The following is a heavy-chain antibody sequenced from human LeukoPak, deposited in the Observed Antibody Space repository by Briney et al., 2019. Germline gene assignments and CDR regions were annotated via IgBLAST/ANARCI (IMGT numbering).Heavy chain of an antibody. CDR2: IYTSGST. Sequence: PSETLSLTCTVSGGSISSGNYYWYWIRQPAGKGLEWIGRIYTSGSTNYNPSLKSRVTISVDTSKNQFSLKLNSVTAADTAVYYCARGGYYDTTGSRDALDIWGQGTMVTVSS. J-gene: IGHJ3*02. D-gene: IGHD3-22*01. CDR3: ARGGYYDTTGSRDALDI. V-gene: IGHV4-61*02. CDR1: GGSISSGNYY.